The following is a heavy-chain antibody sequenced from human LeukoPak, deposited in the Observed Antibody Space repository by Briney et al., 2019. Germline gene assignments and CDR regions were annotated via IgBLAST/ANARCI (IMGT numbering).Heavy chain of an antibody. CDR2: ISGSGGST. Sequence: GGTLRLSCAASGFTFSSYGMSWVRQAPGKGLEWVSAISGSGGSTYYADSVKGRFTISRDNSKNTLYLQMNSLRAEDTAVYYCALRSGYYGGFDYWGQGTLVTVSS. D-gene: IGHD3-10*01. J-gene: IGHJ4*02. CDR1: GFTFSSYG. V-gene: IGHV3-23*01. CDR3: ALRSGYYGGFDY.